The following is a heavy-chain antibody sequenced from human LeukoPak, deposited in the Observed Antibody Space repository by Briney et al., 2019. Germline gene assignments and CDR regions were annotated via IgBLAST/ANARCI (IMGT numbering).Heavy chain of an antibody. V-gene: IGHV3-9*03. CDR2: ITWNSDNI. CDR3: AKEKRGCFDY. Sequence: GGSLRLSCAASGFTFDDYAMHWVRQAPGKGLEWVSGITWNSDNIEYADSVKGRFTISRDNAKNSLYLQMNSLRAEDMALYYCAKEKRGCFDYWGQGTLVTVSS. CDR1: GFTFDDYA. D-gene: IGHD6-19*01. J-gene: IGHJ4*02.